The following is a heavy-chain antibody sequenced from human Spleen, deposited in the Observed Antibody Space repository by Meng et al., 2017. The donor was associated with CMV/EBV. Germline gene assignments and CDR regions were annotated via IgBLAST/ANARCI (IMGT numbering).Heavy chain of an antibody. CDR1: GYTFTGYY. J-gene: IGHJ6*02. Sequence: ASVKVSCKASGYTFTGYYIHWVRQAPGQGLEWMGWMNPNSGNTGYAQKFQGRVTMTRNTSISTAYMELSSLRSEDTAVYYCARDPRFLEWSPYGMDVWGQGTTVTVSS. CDR2: MNPNSGNT. CDR3: ARDPRFLEWSPYGMDV. D-gene: IGHD3-3*01. V-gene: IGHV1-8*02.